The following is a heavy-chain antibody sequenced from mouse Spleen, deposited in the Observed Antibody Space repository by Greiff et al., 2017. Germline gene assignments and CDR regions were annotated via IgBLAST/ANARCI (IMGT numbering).Heavy chain of an antibody. CDR1: GFSLTSYD. D-gene: IGHD3-1*01. J-gene: IGHJ4*01. CDR2: ICSDGST. CDR3: ARNSGRSYAMDY. V-gene: IGHV2-6*02. Sequence: QVQLKQSGPGLVAPSQSLSITCTVSGFSLTSYDVHWVRQPPGKGLEWLVVICSDGSTTYNSALKSRLSISKDNSKSQVFLKMNSLQTDDTAMYYCARNSGRSYAMDYWGQGTSVTVSS.